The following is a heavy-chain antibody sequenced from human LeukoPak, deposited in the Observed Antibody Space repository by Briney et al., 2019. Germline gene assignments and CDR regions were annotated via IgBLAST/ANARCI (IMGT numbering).Heavy chain of an antibody. V-gene: IGHV4-39*01. CDR3: ARRAVGAINWFDP. Sequence: PSETLSLTCTVSGGSISSSSYYWGWIRQPPGKGLEWIGSIYYSGSTYYNPSLKSRVTISVDTSKNQFSLKLSSVTAADTAVYYCARRAVGAINWFDPWGQGTLVTVSS. D-gene: IGHD1-26*01. CDR1: GGSISSSSYY. CDR2: IYYSGST. J-gene: IGHJ5*02.